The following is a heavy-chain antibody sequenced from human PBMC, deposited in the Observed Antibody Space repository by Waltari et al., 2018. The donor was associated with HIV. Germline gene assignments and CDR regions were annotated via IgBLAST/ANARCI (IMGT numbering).Heavy chain of an antibody. V-gene: IGHV3-74*01. Sequence: EVQLVESGGGFVQPGGSLRLSCSASDSPFSSYWMTRVRQAPGKGLVWVSGINRDGSTIRYADSVKGRFTISRDNAKNTLYLQMNSLRAEDTALYYCARGQYYSMDVWGQGTTVTVSS. CDR3: ARGQYYSMDV. CDR1: DSPFSSYW. J-gene: IGHJ6*02. D-gene: IGHD3-10*01. CDR2: INRDGSTI.